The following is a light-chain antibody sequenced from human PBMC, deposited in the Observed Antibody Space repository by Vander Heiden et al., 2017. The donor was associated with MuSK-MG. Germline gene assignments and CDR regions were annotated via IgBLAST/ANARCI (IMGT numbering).Light chain of an antibody. CDR2: SNN. V-gene: IGLV1-44*01. J-gene: IGLJ7*02. Sequence: QPVLTQPPSASGTPGQRVTISCSGSSSNIGSNTVNWYQQLPGTAPKLLIYSNNQRPSGVPDRFSGSKSGTSASLAISGLQSEDEADYYCAAWDDSLNGAVFGGVTQLNA. CDR3: AAWDDSLNGAV. CDR1: SSNIGSNT.